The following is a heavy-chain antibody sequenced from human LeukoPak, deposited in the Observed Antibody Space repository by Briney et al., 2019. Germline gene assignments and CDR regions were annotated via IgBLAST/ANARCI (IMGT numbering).Heavy chain of an antibody. CDR3: ARDGDTYYYGSGSYYNGIDP. CDR1: GGSFSGYY. D-gene: IGHD3-10*01. V-gene: IGHV4-34*01. Sequence: SETLSLTCAVYGGSFSGYYWSWIRQPPGKGLEWIGEINHSGSTNYNPSLKSRVTISVDTSKNQFSLKLSSVTAADTAVYYCARDGDTYYYGSGSYYNGIDPWGQGTLVTVSS. CDR2: INHSGST. J-gene: IGHJ5*02.